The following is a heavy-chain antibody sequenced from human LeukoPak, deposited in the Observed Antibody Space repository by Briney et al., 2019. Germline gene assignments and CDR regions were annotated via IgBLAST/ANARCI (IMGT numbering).Heavy chain of an antibody. V-gene: IGHV4-34*01. CDR3: AREQSGFIYYYMDV. CDR2: INHNGST. Sequence: SETLSLTCAVYGGSFSGYYWSWIRQPPGKGLEWIGEINHNGSTNYNPSLKSRVTISVDTSKNQFSLKLSSVTAADTAVYYCAREQSGFIYYYMDVWGKGTTVTVSS. CDR1: GGSFSGYY. J-gene: IGHJ6*03. D-gene: IGHD3-3*01.